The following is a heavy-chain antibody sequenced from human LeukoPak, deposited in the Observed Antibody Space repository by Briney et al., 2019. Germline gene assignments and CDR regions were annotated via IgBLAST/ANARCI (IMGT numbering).Heavy chain of an antibody. V-gene: IGHV3-21*01. CDR1: GFTFSSYS. CDR2: ISSSSSYI. J-gene: IGHJ3*02. D-gene: IGHD3-22*01. Sequence: GGSLRLSCAASGFTFSSYSMNWVRQAPGKGLEWVSSISSSSSYIYYADSVKGRFTISRDNAKNSLYLQMNSLRAEDTAVYYCAREGDYYDSSGYYYSAFDIWGQGTMVTVSS. CDR3: AREGDYYDSSGYYYSAFDI.